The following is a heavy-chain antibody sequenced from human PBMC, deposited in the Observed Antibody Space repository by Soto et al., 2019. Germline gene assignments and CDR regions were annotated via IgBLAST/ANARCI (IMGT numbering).Heavy chain of an antibody. D-gene: IGHD3-22*01. J-gene: IGHJ4*02. Sequence: PSETLSLTCTVSGGSISSYYWSWIRQPPGKGLEWIGYIYYSGSTNYNPSLKSRVTISVDTSKNQFSLKLSSVTAADTAVYYCARRVRYYYDSSGYYYVYFDYWGQGTLVTVSS. CDR2: IYYSGST. V-gene: IGHV4-59*08. CDR1: GGSISSYY. CDR3: ARRVRYYYDSSGYYYVYFDY.